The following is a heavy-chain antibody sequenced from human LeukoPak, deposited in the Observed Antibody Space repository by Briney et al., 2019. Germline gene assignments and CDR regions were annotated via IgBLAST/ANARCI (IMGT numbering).Heavy chain of an antibody. CDR2: ISSSSSYI. CDR1: GFTFSSYS. Sequence: GGSLRLSCAASGFTFSSYSMNWVRQAPGKGLEWVSSISSSSSYIDYADSVKGRFTISRDNAKNSLYLQMNSLRAEDTAVYYCARDLNPYYYDSSGPLPAWGQGTLVTVSS. CDR3: ARDLNPYYYDSSGPLPA. J-gene: IGHJ4*02. V-gene: IGHV3-21*01. D-gene: IGHD3-22*01.